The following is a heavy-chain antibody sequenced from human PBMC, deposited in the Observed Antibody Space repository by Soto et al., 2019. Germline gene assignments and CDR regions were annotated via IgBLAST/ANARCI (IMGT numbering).Heavy chain of an antibody. V-gene: IGHV4-61*01. J-gene: IGHJ3*02. Sequence: SETLSLTCTVSGGSVSSGSYYWSWIRQPPGKGLEWIGYIYYSGSTNYNPSLKSRVTISVDTSKNQFSLKLSSVTAADTAVYYCARARRGIAARQDAFDIWGQGTMVTVSS. CDR2: IYYSGST. CDR1: GGSVSSGSYY. CDR3: ARARRGIAARQDAFDI. D-gene: IGHD6-6*01.